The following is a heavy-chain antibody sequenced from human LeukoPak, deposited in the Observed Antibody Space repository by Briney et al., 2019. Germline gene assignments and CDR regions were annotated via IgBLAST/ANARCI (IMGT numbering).Heavy chain of an antibody. CDR3: ARNGGDYYDSSGYYFVFDY. CDR1: GGSFSGYY. CDR2: INHSGST. D-gene: IGHD3-22*01. J-gene: IGHJ4*02. V-gene: IGHV4-34*01. Sequence: PSETLSLTCAVYGGSFSGYYWSWLRQPPGKGLEWIEEINHSGSTNYNPSLKSRVTISVDTSKNQFSLKLSSVTAADTAVYYCARNGGDYYDSSGYYFVFDYWGQGTLVTVSS.